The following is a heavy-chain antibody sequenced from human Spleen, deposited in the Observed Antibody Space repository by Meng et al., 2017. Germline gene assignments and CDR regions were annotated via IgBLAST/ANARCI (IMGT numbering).Heavy chain of an antibody. CDR2: INSDGSST. CDR3: ARGGRYYDSSGYTPNDY. D-gene: IGHD3-22*01. V-gene: IGHV3-74*02. J-gene: IGHJ4*02. Sequence: RGQSGCEVKKPGASVKVSCKPSGYTFSSYAMSWVRQAPGKGLEWVSRINSDGSSTSYADSVKCRFTISRDNAKNTLYLQMNSLRAEDTAVYYCARGGRYYDSSGYTPNDYWGQGTLVTVSS. CDR1: GYTFSSYA.